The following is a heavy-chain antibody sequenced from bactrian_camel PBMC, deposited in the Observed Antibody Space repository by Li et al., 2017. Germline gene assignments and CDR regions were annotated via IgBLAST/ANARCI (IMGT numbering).Heavy chain of an antibody. V-gene: IGHV3S53*01. J-gene: IGHJ4*01. Sequence: HVQLVESGGGSVQAGGALRLSCAAFGYKPERPFSAFAVGYFRQVPGKEREAVAVIDSNDNIRYIDSVMGRFTISRDNVKNTLYLQMNSLKPEDTAVYFCATEAKNSPYEYVFWGQGTQVTVS. CDR1: GYKPERPFSAFA. CDR3: ATEAKNSPYEYVF. CDR2: IDSNDNI. D-gene: IGHD3*01.